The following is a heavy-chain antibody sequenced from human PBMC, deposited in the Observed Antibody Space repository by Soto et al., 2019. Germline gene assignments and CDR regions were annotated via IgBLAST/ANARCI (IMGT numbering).Heavy chain of an antibody. CDR3: ARVAF. CDR2: ISSGSSDT. V-gene: IGHV3-21*04. CDR1: VLNYSRVI. J-gene: IGHJ4*02. Sequence: GSLILSFAPSVLNYSRVIMNCVRQVQGKGFEWFASISSGSSDTWYADSVKGRFIISRDNAHNSLFLQMNTLRPEDTAMYYCARVAFGGPGTQVTVSS.